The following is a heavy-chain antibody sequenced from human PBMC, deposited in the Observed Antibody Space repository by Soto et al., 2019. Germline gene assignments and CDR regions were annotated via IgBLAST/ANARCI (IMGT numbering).Heavy chain of an antibody. CDR2: IYGGDSET. D-gene: IGHD2-2*01. J-gene: IGHJ4*02. CDR1: GYSFTSAW. CDR3: ALSKRVQVPATNFYF. V-gene: IGHV5-51*01. Sequence: PGESLKISCAISGYSFTSAWIGWVRQMPGKGLEWVGLIYGGDSETRYSPSLQGQVSISADKSVTTAYLQWSSLRASDTGVYYCALSKRVQVPATNFYFWGQGTPVPVSS.